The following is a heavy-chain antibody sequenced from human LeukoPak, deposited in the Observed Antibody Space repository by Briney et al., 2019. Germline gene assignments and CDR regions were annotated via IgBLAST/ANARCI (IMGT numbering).Heavy chain of an antibody. CDR2: ISSSTGNT. J-gene: IGHJ4*02. CDR1: GYTVNAYG. CDR3: VRLPLGYCSSTSCLD. V-gene: IGHV1-18*01. D-gene: IGHD2-2*01. Sequence: ASVNVSCKSSGYTVNAYGISWVRQAPGQGLEGMGWISSSTGNTKYAQKLQDRVAMTTDTSTSTAYLYLRNLRSDDTAVYYCVRLPLGYCSSTSCLDWGQGTLVTVSS.